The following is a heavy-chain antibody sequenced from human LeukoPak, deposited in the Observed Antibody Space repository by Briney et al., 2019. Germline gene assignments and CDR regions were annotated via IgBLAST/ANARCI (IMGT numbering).Heavy chain of an antibody. CDR1: GGPISSSSYY. V-gene: IGHV4-39*01. J-gene: IGHJ4*02. CDR3: ARLRGVRIDY. Sequence: SETLSLTCTVSGGPISSSSYYRGWIRQPPGKGLEWIGSIYYSGSTYYNPSLKSRVTISVDTSKNQFSLKLSSVTAADTAVYYCARLRGVRIDYWGQGTLVTVSS. D-gene: IGHD3-10*01. CDR2: IYYSGST.